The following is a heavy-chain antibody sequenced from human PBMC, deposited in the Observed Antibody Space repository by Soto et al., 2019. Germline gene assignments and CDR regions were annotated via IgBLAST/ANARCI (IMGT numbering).Heavy chain of an antibody. J-gene: IGHJ3*02. D-gene: IGHD2-15*01. CDR3: AKDPQPSQRIVVVVAADAFDI. CDR1: GFTFSSYA. CDR2: ISGSGGST. V-gene: IGHV3-23*01. Sequence: PGGSLRLSCAASGFTFSSYAMSWVRQAPGKGLEWVSAISGSGGSTYYADSVKGRFTISRDNSKNTLYLQMNSLRAEDTAVYYCAKDPQPSQRIVVVVAADAFDIWGQGTMVTVSS.